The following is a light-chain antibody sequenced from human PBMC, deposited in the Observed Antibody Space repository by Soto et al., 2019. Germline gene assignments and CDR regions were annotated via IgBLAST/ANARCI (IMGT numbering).Light chain of an antibody. J-gene: IGKJ1*01. CDR2: AAS. CDR1: QSVSSNF. Sequence: EIVLTQSPGTLSLSPGERATLSCRASQSVSSNFLAWYQQKPGQAPRLLIYAASSRATGIPDRFSGSGSETGFTLTITSLVPVDCAVYYCQHYYSFPSTFGQGTMVYIK. CDR3: QHYYSFPST. V-gene: IGKV3-20*01.